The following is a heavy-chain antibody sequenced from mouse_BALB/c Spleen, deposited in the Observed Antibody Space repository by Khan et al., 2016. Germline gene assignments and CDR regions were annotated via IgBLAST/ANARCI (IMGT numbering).Heavy chain of an antibody. Sequence: QVQLKQSGAELAKPGASVKMSCKASGYTFTNYYIHWVKQRPGQGLEWIGYINPRIDYTEYNQKFKDKATLTADKSSSTAYMILTSLTSEDSAVSYCARDLGRGYWGQSTTLTVSS. J-gene: IGHJ2*01. CDR3: ARDLGRGY. CDR2: INPRIDYT. CDR1: GYTFTNYY. V-gene: IGHV1-4*01. D-gene: IGHD4-1*01.